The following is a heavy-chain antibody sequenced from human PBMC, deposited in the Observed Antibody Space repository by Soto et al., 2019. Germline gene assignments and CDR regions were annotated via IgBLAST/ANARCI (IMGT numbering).Heavy chain of an antibody. CDR2: IYYSGST. CDR1: GGSISSSSYY. CDR3: ARRYDFWSGYLYYYYMDV. J-gene: IGHJ6*03. Sequence: SETLSLTCTVSGGSISSSSYYWGWIRQPPGKGLEWIGYIYYSGSTNYNPSLKSRVTISVDTSKNQFSLKLSSVTAADTAVYYCARRYDFWSGYLYYYYMDVWGKGTTVTVSS. V-gene: IGHV4-61*05. D-gene: IGHD3-3*01.